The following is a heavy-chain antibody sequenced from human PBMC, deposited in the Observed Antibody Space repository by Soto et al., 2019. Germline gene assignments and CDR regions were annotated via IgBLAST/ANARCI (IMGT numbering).Heavy chain of an antibody. CDR1: GYAFTSYA. V-gene: IGHV1-3*01. D-gene: IGHD6-13*01. J-gene: IGHJ5*02. CDR3: ARVVRDIAAACTTGGPIWFDP. CDR2: INAGNGNT. Sequence: ASVKVSCKASGYAFTSYAMHWVRQAPGQRLEWMGGINAGNGNTNYSQKFQGRVTITRDASASTAYMELSSLRSEDTAVYYCARVVRDIAAACTTGGPIWFDPWGQGTLVTVSS.